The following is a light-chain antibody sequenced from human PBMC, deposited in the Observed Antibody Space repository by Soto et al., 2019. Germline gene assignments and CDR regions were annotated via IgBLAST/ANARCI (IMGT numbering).Light chain of an antibody. J-gene: IGLJ2*01. CDR1: KLGDKY. CDR3: QAWDSSIVV. V-gene: IGLV3-1*01. Sequence: SYELTQPPSVSVSPGQTASITCSGDKLGDKYACWYQQKPGQSPVLVIYQDSKRPSGIPERFSGSNSANTATLTISGTQAMDEADYYCQAWDSSIVVSGGGTKLTVL. CDR2: QDS.